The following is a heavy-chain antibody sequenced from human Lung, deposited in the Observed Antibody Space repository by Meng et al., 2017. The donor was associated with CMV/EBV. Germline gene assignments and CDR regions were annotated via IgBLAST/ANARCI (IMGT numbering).Heavy chain of an antibody. CDR2: INPDSGGT. Sequence: ASVKVSCKASGYTFTGYYIHWVRQAPGEGLEWLGWINPDSGGTNFAQKFQDWVTMTRDTSITTAYMELTRLRSDDTAVYYCAREVTYFDFWSGHGQGQNWFEPWGQGTLVTVSS. V-gene: IGHV1-2*04. D-gene: IGHD3-3*01. CDR1: GYTFTGYY. J-gene: IGHJ5*02. CDR3: AREVTYFDFWSGHGQGQNWFEP.